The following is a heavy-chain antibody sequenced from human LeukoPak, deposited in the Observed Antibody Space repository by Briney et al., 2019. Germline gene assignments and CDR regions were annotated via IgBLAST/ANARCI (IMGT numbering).Heavy chain of an antibody. CDR2: ISNSGGGT. J-gene: IGHJ4*02. Sequence: GGSLRLSCAASGFTFSSYAMTWVRQAPGKGLEWVSAISNSGGGTYYADSVKGRFTISRDNSKNMLYLQMNSLRAEDTAVYFCAKEFGSGYFDYWGQGTLVTVSS. D-gene: IGHD2-15*01. CDR3: AKEFGSGYFDY. CDR1: GFTFSSYA. V-gene: IGHV3-23*01.